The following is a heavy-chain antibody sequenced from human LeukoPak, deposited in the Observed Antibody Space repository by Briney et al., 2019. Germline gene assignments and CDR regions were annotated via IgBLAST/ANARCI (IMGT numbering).Heavy chain of an antibody. Sequence: GGSLRLSCAASGFTFSSYGMHWVRQAPGKGLEWVAFVRYDGSNKYYADSVKGRFTISRDNSKNTLYLQMNSLRAEDTAVYYCAKSGYDFGGWFDPWGQGTLVTVSS. CDR3: AKSGYDFGGWFDP. V-gene: IGHV3-30*02. CDR1: GFTFSSYG. D-gene: IGHD5-12*01. CDR2: VRYDGSNK. J-gene: IGHJ5*02.